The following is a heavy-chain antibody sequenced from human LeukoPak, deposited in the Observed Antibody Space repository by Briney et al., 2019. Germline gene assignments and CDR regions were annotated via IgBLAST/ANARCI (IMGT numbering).Heavy chain of an antibody. CDR3: AKRIAVAGPYFDY. Sequence: GGSLRLSCAVSGFPFSSYAMSWVRQAPGKGLEWVSGISRSGDSTNYADSVKGRFTISRDNSKNTLYLQMNSLRAEDTAVYYCAKRIAVAGPYFDYWGQGALVTVSS. CDR1: GFPFSSYA. CDR2: ISRSGDST. J-gene: IGHJ4*02. D-gene: IGHD6-19*01. V-gene: IGHV3-23*01.